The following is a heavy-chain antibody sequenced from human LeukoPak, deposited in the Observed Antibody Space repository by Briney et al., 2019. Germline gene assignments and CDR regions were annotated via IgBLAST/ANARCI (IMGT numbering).Heavy chain of an antibody. V-gene: IGHV3-74*01. CDR2: IKYDGSST. CDR3: LRGDRRDY. J-gene: IGHJ4*02. CDR1: GFTFSSYW. Sequence: GGSLRLSCAASGFTFSSYWMHWVRQAPGKGLVWVSRIKYDGSSTNYADSVKGRFTISRDNAKNTLYLQMNSLRAEDTAVYYCLRGDRRDYWGQGTLVTVSS.